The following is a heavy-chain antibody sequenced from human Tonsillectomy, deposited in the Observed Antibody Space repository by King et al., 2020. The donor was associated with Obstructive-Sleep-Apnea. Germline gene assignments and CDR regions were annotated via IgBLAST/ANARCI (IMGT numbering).Heavy chain of an antibody. D-gene: IGHD6-13*01. CDR1: GYSFTSYW. CDR2: IFPGDSDT. Sequence: QLVQSGAGGKKPGESLNISWKGSGYSFTSYWIGWVRQMPGKGLEWMGIIFPGDSDTRYCPSFQGQVTISADNAISTAYLQWSSLKASDTAMYYCARTYRSSPRDFQHWGQGTLVTVSS. V-gene: IGHV5-51*01. CDR3: ARTYRSSPRDFQH. J-gene: IGHJ1*01.